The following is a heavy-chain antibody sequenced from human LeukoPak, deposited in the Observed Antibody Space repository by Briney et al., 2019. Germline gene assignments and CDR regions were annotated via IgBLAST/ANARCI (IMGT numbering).Heavy chain of an antibody. D-gene: IGHD3-16*01. V-gene: IGHV1-18*01. CDR2: INTYNGNT. CDR1: GYTFSSYG. Sequence: ASVTVPCKASGYTFSSYGISWVRQPPGQGLEWMGWINTYNGNTNYAQKLQDRVTMTTDTSTSTAYMELRSLRSDDTAVYYCARDRQPFKITFGETLFDYWGQGTLVTVSS. J-gene: IGHJ4*02. CDR3: ARDRQPFKITFGETLFDY.